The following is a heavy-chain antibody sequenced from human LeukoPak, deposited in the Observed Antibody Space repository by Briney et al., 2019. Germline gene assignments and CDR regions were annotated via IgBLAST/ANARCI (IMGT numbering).Heavy chain of an antibody. CDR1: GFTFSSYS. D-gene: IGHD1-26*01. J-gene: IGHJ6*03. CDR3: ARAGGSYYYYMDV. CDR2: ISSSSSYI. Sequence: PGGSLRLSCAASGFTFSSYSMNWVRQAPGKGLEWVSSISSSSSYIYYADSVKGRFTISRDNAKNSLYLQMNSLRAEDTAVHYCARAGGSYYYYMDVWGKGTTVTISS. V-gene: IGHV3-21*01.